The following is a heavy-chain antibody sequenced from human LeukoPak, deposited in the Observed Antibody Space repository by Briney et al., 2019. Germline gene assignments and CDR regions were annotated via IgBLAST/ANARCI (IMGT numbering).Heavy chain of an antibody. D-gene: IGHD3-10*01. Sequence: SETLSLTCTVSGGSISTSNYYWGWLRQPPGTGLEWIGNIFYSGSTYYSPSLKRRVTISLDTSRNQFSLKLNSVTAADTAVYYCARHPGDIWFGELLPLFPFDPWGQGTLVTVSS. CDR3: ARHPGDIWFGELLPLFPFDP. J-gene: IGHJ5*02. V-gene: IGHV4-39*01. CDR2: IFYSGST. CDR1: GGSISTSNYY.